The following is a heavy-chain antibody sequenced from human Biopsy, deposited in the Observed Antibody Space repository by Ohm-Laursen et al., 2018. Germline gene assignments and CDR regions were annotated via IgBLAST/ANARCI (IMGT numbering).Heavy chain of an antibody. J-gene: IGHJ4*02. CDR2: IYSGGST. D-gene: IGHD6-19*01. CDR3: ARGGIAVAGTNFDY. CDR1: GFTVSSNY. V-gene: IGHV3-66*01. Sequence: GSLRLSCSASGFTVSSNYMSWVRQAPGKGLEWVSVIYSGGSTYYADSAKGRFTISRDNSKNTLYLQMNSLRAEDTAVYYCARGGIAVAGTNFDYWGQGTLVTVSS.